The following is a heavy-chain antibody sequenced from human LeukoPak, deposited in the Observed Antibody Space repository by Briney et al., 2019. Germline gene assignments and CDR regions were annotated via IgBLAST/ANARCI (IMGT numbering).Heavy chain of an antibody. Sequence: ASVKVSCKASGNTFTGYYMHWVRQAPGQGLEWMGWINPNSGGTNYAQKFQGRVTMTRDTSISTAYMELSRLRSDDTAVYYCPRGSGYFDWLSPYYYYGMDVWGQGTTVTVSS. V-gene: IGHV1-2*02. J-gene: IGHJ6*02. CDR1: GNTFTGYY. CDR2: INPNSGGT. D-gene: IGHD3-9*01. CDR3: PRGSGYFDWLSPYYYYGMDV.